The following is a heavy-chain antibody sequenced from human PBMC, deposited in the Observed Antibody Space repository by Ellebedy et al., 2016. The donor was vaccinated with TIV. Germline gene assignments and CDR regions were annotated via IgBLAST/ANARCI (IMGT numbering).Heavy chain of an antibody. CDR3: VRVEVDTIFGVRY. D-gene: IGHD3-3*01. CDR1: GFTFSDYY. Sequence: PGGSLRLSCAASGFTFSDYYMSWVRQAPGKGLEWIAYISSRTSDYRHYADSVKGRFTISRDNARNSLYLQMNRLRAEDTAVYYCVRVEVDTIFGVRYWGQGTLVTVSS. CDR2: ISSRTSDYR. J-gene: IGHJ4*02. V-gene: IGHV3-11*05.